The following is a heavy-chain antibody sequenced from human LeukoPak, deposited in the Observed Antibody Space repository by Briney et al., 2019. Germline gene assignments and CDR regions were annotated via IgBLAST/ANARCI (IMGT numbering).Heavy chain of an antibody. J-gene: IGHJ4*02. V-gene: IGHV3-21*01. Sequence: GGSLRLSCAASGFTFSSYSMNWVRQAPGKGLEWVSSISSSSYIYYADSVKGRFTISRDNAKNPLYLQMNSLRAEDTAVYYCARGDTAMGYGGYYFDYWGQGTLVTVSS. CDR2: ISSSSYI. CDR1: GFTFSSYS. CDR3: ARGDTAMGYGGYYFDY. D-gene: IGHD5-18*01.